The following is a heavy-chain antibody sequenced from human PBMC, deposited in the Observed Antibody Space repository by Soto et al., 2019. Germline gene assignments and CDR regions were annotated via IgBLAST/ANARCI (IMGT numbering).Heavy chain of an antibody. J-gene: IGHJ3*01. V-gene: IGHV3-48*03. CDR3: TNRKLPTRPWGPAFDV. CDR1: GFTFSSYE. CDR2: ISSGGSSI. Sequence: GGSLRLSCAASGFTFSSYEMNWVRQAPGKGLEWVSYISSGGSSIYYADSVKGRFTISRDNAKNSLYLQMNSLRAEDAAVYYCTNRKLPTRPWGPAFDVWGQGTMVTVSS. D-gene: IGHD6-6*01.